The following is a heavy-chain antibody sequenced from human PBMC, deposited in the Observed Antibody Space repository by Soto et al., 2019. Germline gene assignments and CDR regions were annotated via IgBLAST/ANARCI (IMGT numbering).Heavy chain of an antibody. Sequence: EVQLVESGGGLVQPGGCLRLSCAASGFTFRDHYMDGVRQAPGKGVEWVGRSRNKANSYSTEYAASVKGRFTISSDESKNSLYLQMNSLKTETTTVYYCARFSGSYTRGLDYWGQGTQVTVSA. V-gene: IGHV3-72*01. J-gene: IGHJ4*02. CDR2: SRNKANSYST. CDR1: GFTFRDHY. CDR3: ARFSGSYTRGLDY. D-gene: IGHD1-26*01.